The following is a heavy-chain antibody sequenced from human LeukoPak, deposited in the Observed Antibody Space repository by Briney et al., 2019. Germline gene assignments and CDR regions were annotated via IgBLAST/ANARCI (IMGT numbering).Heavy chain of an antibody. CDR2: ISAYNGNT. Sequence: ASVKVSCKASGYTFTSYGISWVRQAPGQGLEWMGWISAYNGNTNYAQKLQGRVTMTTDTSTSTAYMELRSLRSDDTAVYYCARGKYSGSYYSPPLDYWGQGTLVTVSS. CDR3: ARGKYSGSYYSPPLDY. J-gene: IGHJ4*02. V-gene: IGHV1-18*01. CDR1: GYTFTSYG. D-gene: IGHD1-26*01.